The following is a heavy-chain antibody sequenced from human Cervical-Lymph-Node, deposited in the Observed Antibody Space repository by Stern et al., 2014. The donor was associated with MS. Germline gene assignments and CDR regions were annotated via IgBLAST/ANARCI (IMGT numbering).Heavy chain of an antibody. CDR1: GYSFTTYW. D-gene: IGHD6-13*01. CDR3: ARRGRAAEIDF. J-gene: IGHJ4*02. CDR2: IYTHDSDA. Sequence: VQLVESGPEVKKPGESLKISCKASGYSFTTYWIGWVRQMSGQGLEWMGIIYTHDSDAGLSPSFQGQVASSVDKSITTAYLQWSSLKASDSAMYYCARRGRAAEIDFWGQGTLVTVSS. V-gene: IGHV5-51*01.